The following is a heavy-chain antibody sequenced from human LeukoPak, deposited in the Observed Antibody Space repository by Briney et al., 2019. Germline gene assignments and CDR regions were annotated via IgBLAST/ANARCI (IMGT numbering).Heavy chain of an antibody. D-gene: IGHD2-2*01. V-gene: IGHV1-2*06. CDR3: ARDGSWSSISYSDY. J-gene: IGHJ4*02. CDR2: INPNSGGT. Sequence: GASVKVSCKASGYTFTCYYMHWVRQAPGQGLEWMGRINPNSGGTNYAQKFQGRVTITRDTSISTAYMELSRLRSDDTAVYYCARDGSWSSISYSDYWGQGTLVTVSS. CDR1: GYTFTCYY.